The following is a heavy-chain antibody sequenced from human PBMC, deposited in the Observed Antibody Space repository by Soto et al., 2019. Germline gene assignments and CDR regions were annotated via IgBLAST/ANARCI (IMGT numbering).Heavy chain of an antibody. Sequence: SETLSLTCAVYGGSFSGYYWSWIRQPPGKGLEWIGEINHSGSTNYNPSLKSRVTISVDTSKNQFSLKLSSVTAADTAVYYCARGLGFDPWGQGTLVTVSS. CDR2: INHSGST. J-gene: IGHJ5*02. CDR3: ARGLGFDP. V-gene: IGHV4-34*01. CDR1: GGSFSGYY.